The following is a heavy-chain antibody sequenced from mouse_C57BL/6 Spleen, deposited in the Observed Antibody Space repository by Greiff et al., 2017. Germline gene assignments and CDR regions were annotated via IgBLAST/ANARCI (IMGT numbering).Heavy chain of an antibody. CDR3: ARRGYDGSSPWFAY. D-gene: IGHD1-1*01. CDR1: GYTFTSYW. J-gene: IGHJ3*01. CDR2: IYPGSGST. Sequence: QVQLQQPGAELVKPGASVKMSCKASGYTFTSYWITWVKQRPGQGLEWIGDIYPGSGSTNYNEKFKSKATLTVDTSSSTAYMQLSSLTSEDSAVYYCARRGYDGSSPWFAYWGQGTLVTVSA. V-gene: IGHV1-55*01.